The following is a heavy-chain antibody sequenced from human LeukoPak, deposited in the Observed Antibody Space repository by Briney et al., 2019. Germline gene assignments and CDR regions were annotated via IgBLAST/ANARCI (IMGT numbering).Heavy chain of an antibody. V-gene: IGHV3-15*01. CDR3: AKDPYYYDSSGSDY. CDR2: IKSTTDGGTT. J-gene: IGHJ4*02. Sequence: PGGSLRLSCAASGFTFSNTWMTWVRQAPGKGLEWVGRIKSTTDGGTTDYAAPVKGRFTISRDDSKNTLYLQMNSLRAEDTAVYYCAKDPYYYDSSGSDYWGQGTLVTVSS. CDR1: GFTFSNTW. D-gene: IGHD3-22*01.